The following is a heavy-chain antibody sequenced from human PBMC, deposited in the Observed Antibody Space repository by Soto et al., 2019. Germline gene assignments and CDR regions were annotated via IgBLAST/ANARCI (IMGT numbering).Heavy chain of an antibody. CDR1: GGCISSYY. Sequence: SETLSLTCTVSGGCISSYYLSWVRQPPGKGLEWIGYIYYSGSTNYNPSLKSRVTISVDTSKNQFSLKLSSVTAADTAVYYCARSGASDDIVVFILMICNHYCGTDVWGQG. D-gene: IGHD2-15*01. CDR3: ARSGASDDIVVFILMICNHYCGTDV. V-gene: IGHV4-59*01. CDR2: IYYSGST. J-gene: IGHJ6*02.